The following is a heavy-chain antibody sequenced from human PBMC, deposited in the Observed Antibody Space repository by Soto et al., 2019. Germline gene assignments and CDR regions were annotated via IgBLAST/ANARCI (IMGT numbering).Heavy chain of an antibody. Sequence: QVQLQESGPGLVRPSGTVSLTCAVSGLSISSDNWWSWVRQPPGKGLEWIGEIHHSGSTNYNPSLKSRVTMSVVPAKYLFSLTLNSVTAADTAVYYCARDQGSHPGDWGQGTLVSVSS. CDR1: GLSISSDNW. V-gene: IGHV4-4*02. CDR2: IHHSGST. D-gene: IGHD6-13*01. J-gene: IGHJ4*02. CDR3: ARDQGSHPGD.